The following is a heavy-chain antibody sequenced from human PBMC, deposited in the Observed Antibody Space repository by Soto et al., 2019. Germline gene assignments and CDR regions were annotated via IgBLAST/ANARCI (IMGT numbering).Heavy chain of an antibody. CDR1: VFTFISYA. V-gene: IGHV3-48*03. Sequence: GWSLRLSCASSVFTFISYAMSWVRQAPGKGLEWVSYISSSGSTVYYADSVKGRFTISRDNAKNSLYLQMNSLRAEDTAVYYCARGSGISYDFWSGYFHDDYWGQGTLVTVSS. J-gene: IGHJ4*02. CDR2: ISSSGSTV. D-gene: IGHD3-3*01. CDR3: ARGSGISYDFWSGYFHDDY.